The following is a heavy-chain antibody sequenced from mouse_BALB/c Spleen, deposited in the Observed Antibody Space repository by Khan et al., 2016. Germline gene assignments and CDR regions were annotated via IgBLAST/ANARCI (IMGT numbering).Heavy chain of an antibody. V-gene: IGHV14-3*02. CDR3: ARSYYDSWFVY. CDR2: IDPANDNT. D-gene: IGHD2-4*01. CDR1: AFNIKDTY. J-gene: IGHJ3*01. Sequence: VQLQQSGAELVKPGPQSSCPAQLLAFNIKDTYMHWMIQRPEQGLEWIGRIDPANDNTKYDPKFQGKATITADTSSNTAYLQLSSLTSEDTAVYYCARSYYDSWFVYWGQGTLVTVSA.